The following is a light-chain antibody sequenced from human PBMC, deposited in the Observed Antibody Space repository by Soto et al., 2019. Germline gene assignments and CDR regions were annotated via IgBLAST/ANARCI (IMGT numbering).Light chain of an antibody. J-gene: IGLJ1*01. CDR3: SSYTSTTTVRFV. V-gene: IGLV2-14*01. Sequence: QSALAQPASVSGSPGQLITISCTGTSSDIGDSNFVSWYQHHPGKAPKLLIYDVSDRPSRISSRFSGSKSANTASLTISGLQAEDEALYYCSSYTSTTTVRFVFGTGTKLTVL. CDR1: SSDIGDSNF. CDR2: DVS.